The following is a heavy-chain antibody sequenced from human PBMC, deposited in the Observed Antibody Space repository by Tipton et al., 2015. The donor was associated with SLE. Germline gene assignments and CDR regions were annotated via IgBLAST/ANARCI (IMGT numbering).Heavy chain of an antibody. Sequence: TLSLTCAVYGGSFSGYYWSWIRQPPGKGLEWIGEINHSGSTNYNPSLKSRVTISVDTSKNQFSLKLSSVTAADTAVYYCASCSGGSRGDYWGQGTLVTVSS. V-gene: IGHV4-34*01. CDR3: ASCSGGSRGDY. CDR1: GGSFSGYY. D-gene: IGHD2-15*01. CDR2: INHSGST. J-gene: IGHJ4*02.